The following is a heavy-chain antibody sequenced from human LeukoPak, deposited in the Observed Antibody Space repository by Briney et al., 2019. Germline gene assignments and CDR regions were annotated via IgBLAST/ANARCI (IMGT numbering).Heavy chain of an antibody. CDR1: GFTFSSYA. CDR3: AKLEGCSGGSCYGYYFDY. J-gene: IGHJ4*02. D-gene: IGHD2-15*01. Sequence: QPGGSLRLSCAASGFTFSSYAMRWVRQAPGKGLEWVSAISGSGGSTYYADSVKGRFTISRDNSKNTMYLQMNSLRAEDTAVYYCAKLEGCSGGSCYGYYFDYWGQGTLVTVSS. V-gene: IGHV3-23*01. CDR2: ISGSGGST.